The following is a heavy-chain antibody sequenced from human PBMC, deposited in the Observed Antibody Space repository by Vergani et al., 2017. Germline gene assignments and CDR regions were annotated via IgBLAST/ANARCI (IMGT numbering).Heavy chain of an antibody. CDR3: TATTRIAVAGQFFSYYYYGMDV. CDR1: GFTFSGSA. D-gene: IGHD6-19*01. Sequence: EVQLVESGGGLVQPGGSLKLSCAASGFTFSGSAMHWVRQASGKGLEWVGRIRSKANSYATAYAASVKGRFTISRDDSKNTAYLQMNSLKTEDTAVYYCTATTRIAVAGQFFSYYYYGMDVWGQ. V-gene: IGHV3-73*01. J-gene: IGHJ6*02. CDR2: IRSKANSYAT.